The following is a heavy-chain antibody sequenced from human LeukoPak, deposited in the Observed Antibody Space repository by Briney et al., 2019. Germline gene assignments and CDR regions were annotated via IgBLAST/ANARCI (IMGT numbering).Heavy chain of an antibody. V-gene: IGHV4-34*01. D-gene: IGHD6-13*01. Sequence: SETLSLTCAVYGGSFSGYYWSWIRQPPGKGLEWIGEINHSGSTNYNPSLKSRVTISVDTSKNQFSLKLSSVTAADTAVYYCARVVSWYALFDYWGQGTLVTVSS. CDR2: INHSGST. CDR3: ARVVSWYALFDY. J-gene: IGHJ4*02. CDR1: GGSFSGYY.